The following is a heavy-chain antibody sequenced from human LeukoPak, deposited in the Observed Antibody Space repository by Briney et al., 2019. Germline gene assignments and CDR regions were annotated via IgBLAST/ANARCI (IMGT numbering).Heavy chain of an antibody. CDR1: GFTFSGFS. V-gene: IGHV3-7*01. CDR3: ARAGSHWHYVY. J-gene: IGHJ4*02. Sequence: GGSLRLSCAASGFTFSGFSMSWVRQSPTKGLEWVANIKQDGSERYYVDSVKGRFTTSRDNAKDSLSLQMNNLRVEDTAVYYCARAGSHWHYVYWGQGTVVTVSS. D-gene: IGHD3-10*01. CDR2: IKQDGSER.